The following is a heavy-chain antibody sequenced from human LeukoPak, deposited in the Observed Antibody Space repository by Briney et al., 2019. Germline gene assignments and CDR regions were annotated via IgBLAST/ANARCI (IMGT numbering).Heavy chain of an antibody. CDR2: IYSGGST. J-gene: IGHJ6*03. V-gene: IGHV3-53*01. D-gene: IGHD3-10*01. Sequence: GGPLRLSCAASGFTVSSNYMSWVRQAPGKGLEWVSVIYSGGSTYYADSVKGRFTISRDNSKNTLYLQMNSLRAEDTAVYYCATGLTEDITMVRGVIRGPHYYYYYYYMDVWGKGTTVTVSS. CDR1: GFTVSSNY. CDR3: ATGLTEDITMVRGVIRGPHYYYYYYYMDV.